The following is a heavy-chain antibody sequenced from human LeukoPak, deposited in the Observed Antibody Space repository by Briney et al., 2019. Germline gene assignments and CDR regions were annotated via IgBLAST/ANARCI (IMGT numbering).Heavy chain of an antibody. Sequence: PGGSLRLSCAASGFTFSTYFMNWVRPAPGKGLEWVSSISSSSYMYYADSVKGRFTISRDNPKNSLYLQMNSLRAGDTAVYYCARTSGDYWGQGTLVTVSS. J-gene: IGHJ4*02. CDR2: ISSSSYM. CDR1: GFTFSTYF. V-gene: IGHV3-21*01. CDR3: ARTSGDY. D-gene: IGHD3-10*01.